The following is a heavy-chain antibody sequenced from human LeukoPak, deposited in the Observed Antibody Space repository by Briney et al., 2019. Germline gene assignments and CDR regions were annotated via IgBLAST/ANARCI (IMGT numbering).Heavy chain of an antibody. Sequence: SDTLSLTCTVSGGSISNYYWSWIRQPPGKGLEGIGYIYYTGSTNYNPSLQIRVTISVDTSKNQFSMKLCSVTAADTAVYYSAILSCYYDSSGYFPIGINAFDISGQGTMVTVSS. CDR3: AILSCYYDSSGYFPIGINAFDI. V-gene: IGHV4-59*08. J-gene: IGHJ3*02. CDR1: GGSISNYY. D-gene: IGHD3-22*01. CDR2: IYYTGST.